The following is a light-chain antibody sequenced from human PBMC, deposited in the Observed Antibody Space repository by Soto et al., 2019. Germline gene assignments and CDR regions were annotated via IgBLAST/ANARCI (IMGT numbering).Light chain of an antibody. V-gene: IGKV1-5*03. CDR2: KAS. CDR1: ENINDC. J-gene: IGKJ1*01. Sequence: DIPMTQSPSTLSASVGDRVTITCRASENINDCLAWHQQKPGEAPKVLIYKASTLESGVPSRFSGSGSGTEFTLTISSLQPEDFATYYCQQYNTYWTFGQGTKVEIK. CDR3: QQYNTYWT.